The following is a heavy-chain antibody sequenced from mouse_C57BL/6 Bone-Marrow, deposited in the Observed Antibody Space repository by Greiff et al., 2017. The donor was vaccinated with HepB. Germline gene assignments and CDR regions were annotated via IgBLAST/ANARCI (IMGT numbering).Heavy chain of an antibody. D-gene: IGHD2-4*01. V-gene: IGHV1-80*01. CDR2: IYPGDGDT. J-gene: IGHJ1*03. Sequence: VQLQESGAELVKPGASVKISCKASGYAFSSYWMNWVKQRPGKGLEWIGQIYPGDGDTNYNGKFKGKATLTADKSSSTAYMQLSSLTSEDSAVYFCALYYDYLWYFDVWGTGTTVTVSS. CDR3: ALYYDYLWYFDV. CDR1: GYAFSSYW.